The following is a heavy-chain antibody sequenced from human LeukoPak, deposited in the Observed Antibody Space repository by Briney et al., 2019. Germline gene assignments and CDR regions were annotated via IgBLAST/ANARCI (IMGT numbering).Heavy chain of an antibody. CDR1: GGSISSSSYY. J-gene: IGHJ4*02. D-gene: IGHD6-19*01. Sequence: PSETLSLTCTVSGGSISSSSYYWGWIRQPPGKGLEWIGSIYYSGSTYYNPSLKSRVTISVDTSKNQFSLKLSSVTAADTAVYYCASHPAERGKYSSGWFTGNYFDYWGQGTLVTVSS. V-gene: IGHV4-39*01. CDR3: ASHPAERGKYSSGWFTGNYFDY. CDR2: IYYSGST.